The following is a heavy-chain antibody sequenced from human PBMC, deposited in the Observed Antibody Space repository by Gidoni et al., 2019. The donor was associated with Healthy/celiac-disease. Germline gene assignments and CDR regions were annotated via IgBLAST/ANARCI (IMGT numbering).Heavy chain of an antibody. Sequence: QLQLQESGPGLVKPSETLSLTCTVSGGTISSSSSYWGWIRQPPGKGLEWIGSIYYSGSTYYNPSLKSRVTISVDTSKNQFSLKLSSVTAADTAVYYCARLGLEGHWGQGTLVAVSS. CDR3: ARLGLEGH. CDR1: GGTISSSSSY. CDR2: IYYSGST. J-gene: IGHJ4*02. V-gene: IGHV4-39*01.